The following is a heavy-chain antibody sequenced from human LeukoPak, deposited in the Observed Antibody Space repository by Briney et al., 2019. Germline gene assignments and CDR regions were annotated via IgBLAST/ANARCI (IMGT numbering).Heavy chain of an antibody. CDR3: ARSRQASGLFNS. CDR1: GYAITGGGFP. Sequence: SETLSLTCTVSGYAITGGGFPWNWIRQPPGKGLEWIGCIYDRGPAYYNPSLKSRFTISVDRPKNQFFLNVTSLTAADTAVYYCARSRQASGLFNSWGQGTLVVVSS. D-gene: IGHD3-10*01. J-gene: IGHJ5*01. CDR2: IYDRGPA. V-gene: IGHV4-30-2*01.